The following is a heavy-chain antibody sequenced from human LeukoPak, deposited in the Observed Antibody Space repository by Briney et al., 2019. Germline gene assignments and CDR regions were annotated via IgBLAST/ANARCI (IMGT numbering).Heavy chain of an antibody. D-gene: IGHD3-10*01. CDR3: AKVYGSGSYQDY. V-gene: IGHV3-23*01. Sequence: PGGSLRLSCAASGFTFSSYAMSWVRQAPGKGLEWVSAISGSGGSTYYADSVKGRFTISRDNSKNTLYLQMNSLRAEDTAVHYCAKVYGSGSYQDYWGQGTLVTVSS. CDR1: GFTFSSYA. CDR2: ISGSGGST. J-gene: IGHJ4*02.